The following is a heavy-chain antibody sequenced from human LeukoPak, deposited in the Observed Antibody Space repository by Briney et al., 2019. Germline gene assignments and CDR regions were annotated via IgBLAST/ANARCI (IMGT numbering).Heavy chain of an antibody. CDR3: VIWGDYDVLTGYYVPDY. J-gene: IGHJ4*02. V-gene: IGHV3-23*01. CDR2: ITGSGTST. Sequence: PGASLRLSCVASGFTFSNYAMSWVRQAPGKGLEWVSAITGSGTSTYYADSLKGRFTISGDNSKNTVFLQMNSLRHEDTAIYYCVIWGDYDVLTGYYVPDYWGQGTLVTVSS. D-gene: IGHD3-9*01. CDR1: GFTFSNYA.